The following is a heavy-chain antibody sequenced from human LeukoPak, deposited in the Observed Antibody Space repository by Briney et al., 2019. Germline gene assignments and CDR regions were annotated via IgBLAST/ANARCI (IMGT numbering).Heavy chain of an antibody. Sequence: ASVKVSCKASGYTFTGYYMHWVRHAPGQGLEWMGWINPNSGGTNYAQTFQGRVTMTRDTSISTAYMELSRLRSDDTAVYYCARTPRQYCSSTSCRKGYYYYGMDVWGQGTTVTVSS. V-gene: IGHV1-2*02. D-gene: IGHD2-2*01. CDR3: ARTPRQYCSSTSCRKGYYYYGMDV. J-gene: IGHJ6*02. CDR1: GYTFTGYY. CDR2: INPNSGGT.